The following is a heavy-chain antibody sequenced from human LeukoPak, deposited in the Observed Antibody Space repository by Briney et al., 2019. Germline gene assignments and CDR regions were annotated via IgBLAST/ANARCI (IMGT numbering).Heavy chain of an antibody. J-gene: IGHJ5*02. D-gene: IGHD3-9*01. CDR3: ARDSSVRSTYHDILPWIAP. CDR2: LKYDGRND. CDR1: GFTSTSYG. V-gene: IGHV3-33*01. Sequence: GGSLRLSCAAFGFTSTSYGMHWVGQAPGKGLEWVGVLKYDGRNDFYADSVSRRFTISRDNGQHTLNLQLNSLRAEDMPVYYCARDSSVRSTYHDILPWIAPWGQGTLVTVSS.